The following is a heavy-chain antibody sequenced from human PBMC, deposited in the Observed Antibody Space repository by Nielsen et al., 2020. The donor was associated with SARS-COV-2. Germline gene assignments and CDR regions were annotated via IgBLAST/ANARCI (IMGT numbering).Heavy chain of an antibody. Sequence: GGSLRLSCAASGFTFSSYGMHWVRQAPGKGLEWVAVKWYDGSKKDYADSVKGRVTISRDNSKNTLYLQINSLRAEDTAIYYCAGDGGGGYDIREGFDYWGQGPLVTVSS. V-gene: IGHV3-33*01. J-gene: IGHJ4*02. CDR3: AGDGGGGYDIREGFDY. D-gene: IGHD3-9*01. CDR1: GFTFSSYG. CDR2: KWYDGSKK.